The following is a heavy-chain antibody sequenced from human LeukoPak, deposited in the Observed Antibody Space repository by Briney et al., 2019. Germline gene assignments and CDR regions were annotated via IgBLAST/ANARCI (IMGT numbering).Heavy chain of an antibody. D-gene: IGHD3-22*01. Sequence: GGSLRLSCAASGFTFSDYYKSWIRQAPGKGLEWVSYISSSGSTIYYADSVKGRFTISRDNAKNSLYLQMNSLRAEDTAVYYCARDHYYYDSSGYYPPLDYWGQGTLVTVSS. V-gene: IGHV3-11*01. CDR2: ISSSGSTI. CDR3: ARDHYYYDSSGYYPPLDY. J-gene: IGHJ4*02. CDR1: GFTFSDYY.